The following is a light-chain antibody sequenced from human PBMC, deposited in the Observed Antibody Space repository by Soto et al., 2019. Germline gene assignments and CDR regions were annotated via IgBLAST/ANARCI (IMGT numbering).Light chain of an antibody. CDR3: QQRSNWVT. CDR1: QSVSSTS. J-gene: IGKJ5*01. Sequence: EIVLTHSPGTLSLSPCERATLSCRASQSVSSTSLAWYQQKPGQAPRLLIYDASNRATGIPARFSGSGSGTDFTLTISSLEPEDFAVYYCQQRSNWVTFGQGTRLEIK. V-gene: IGKV3D-20*02. CDR2: DAS.